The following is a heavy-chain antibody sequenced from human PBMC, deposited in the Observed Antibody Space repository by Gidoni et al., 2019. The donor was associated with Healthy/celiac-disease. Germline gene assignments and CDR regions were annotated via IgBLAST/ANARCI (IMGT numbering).Heavy chain of an antibody. CDR1: GFTFSSYS. J-gene: IGHJ6*02. CDR3: ASPDPGIAAAGTWVAWSSSHYYGMDV. Sequence: EVQLVESGGGLVQPGGSLRLSCAASGFTFSSYSMNWVRQAPGKGLEWVSYISSSSSTIYYADSVKGRFTISRDNAKNSLYLQMNSLRDEDTAVYYCASPDPGIAAAGTWVAWSSSHYYGMDVWGQGTTVTVSS. CDR2: ISSSSSTI. V-gene: IGHV3-48*02. D-gene: IGHD6-13*01.